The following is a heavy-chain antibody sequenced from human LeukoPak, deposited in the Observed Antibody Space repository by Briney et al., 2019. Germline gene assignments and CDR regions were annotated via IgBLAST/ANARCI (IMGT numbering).Heavy chain of an antibody. Sequence: GESLKSSCKGSGYSFTSYWIGWVRQMPGKGLEWMGIIYPGDSDTRYSPSFQGQVTISADKSISTAYLQWSSLKASDTAMYYCVRPEGRAYSSGWYGGYWGQGTLVTVSS. J-gene: IGHJ4*02. CDR2: IYPGDSDT. D-gene: IGHD6-19*01. CDR3: VRPEGRAYSSGWYGGY. V-gene: IGHV5-51*01. CDR1: GYSFTSYW.